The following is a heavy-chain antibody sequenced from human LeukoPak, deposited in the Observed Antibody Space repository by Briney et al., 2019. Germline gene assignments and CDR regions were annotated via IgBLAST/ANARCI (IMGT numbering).Heavy chain of an antibody. CDR3: ARARKRTMVRGVIRWFDP. V-gene: IGHV1-8*02. CDR2: MNPNSGNT. D-gene: IGHD3-10*01. J-gene: IGHJ5*02. CDR1: GYTFTSYD. Sequence: ASVKVSCKASGYTFTSYDINWVRQATGQGLEWMGWMNPNSGNTGYAQKFQGRVTMTRNTSISTAYMEPSSLRSEDTAVYYCARARKRTMVRGVIRWFDPWGQGALVTISS.